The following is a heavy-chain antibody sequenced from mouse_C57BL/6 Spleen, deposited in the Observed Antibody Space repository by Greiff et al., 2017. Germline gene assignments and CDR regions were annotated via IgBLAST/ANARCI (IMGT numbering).Heavy chain of an antibody. D-gene: IGHD2-4*01. CDR2: ISYDGSN. CDR1: GYSITSGYY. V-gene: IGHV3-6*01. J-gene: IGHJ4*01. CDR3: ARGGIYDYDWGYAMDY. Sequence: EVQLQESGPGLVKPSQSLSLTCSVTGYSITSGYYWNWIRQFPGNKLEWMGYISYDGSNNYNPSLKNRISITRDTSNNQFFLKLNSVTTEDTATYYCARGGIYDYDWGYAMDYWGQGTSVTVSS.